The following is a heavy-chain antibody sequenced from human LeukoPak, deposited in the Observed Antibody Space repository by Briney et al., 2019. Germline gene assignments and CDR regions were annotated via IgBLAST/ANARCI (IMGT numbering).Heavy chain of an antibody. V-gene: IGHV3-7*01. CDR1: GFSLSAYW. CDR3: AKDQGFALIDY. J-gene: IGHJ4*02. D-gene: IGHD3-10*01. CDR2: INRDGSQK. Sequence: PGGSLRLSCAASGFSLSAYWMTWVRQAPGKGLEWVANINRDGSQKNHVDSVKGRFTISRDNAKNSLYLQMNSLTAEDTAVYYCAKDQGFALIDYWGQGTLVTVSS.